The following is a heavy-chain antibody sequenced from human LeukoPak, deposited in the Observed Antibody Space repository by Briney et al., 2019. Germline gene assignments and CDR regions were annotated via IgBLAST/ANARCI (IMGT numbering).Heavy chain of an antibody. J-gene: IGHJ5*02. CDR3: ARYSRVFGWFDP. CDR1: GDSVTNRNYL. Sequence: SENLPLTCAVSGDSVTNRNYLWGWIRQPPGKGLEWIGNVDNDGRTYYDPSLRGRVTISLDTSKNHFSLNLNFVSGADTAIYYCARYSRVFGWFDPWGRGTLVTVSS. CDR2: VDNDGRT. V-gene: IGHV4-39*02. D-gene: IGHD4-11*01.